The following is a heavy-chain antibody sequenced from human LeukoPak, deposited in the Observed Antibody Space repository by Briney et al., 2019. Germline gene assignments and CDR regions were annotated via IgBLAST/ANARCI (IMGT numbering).Heavy chain of an antibody. D-gene: IGHD4-17*01. Sequence: GGSLRLSCAASGFTFSSYWMSWVRQAPGKGLEWVANIKQDGSEKYYVDSVKGRFTISRDNAKNSLYLQMNSLRAEDTAVYYCERGALSGDYDDEFDYWGQGTLVTVSS. CDR1: GFTFSSYW. CDR2: IKQDGSEK. CDR3: ERGALSGDYDDEFDY. V-gene: IGHV3-7*01. J-gene: IGHJ4*02.